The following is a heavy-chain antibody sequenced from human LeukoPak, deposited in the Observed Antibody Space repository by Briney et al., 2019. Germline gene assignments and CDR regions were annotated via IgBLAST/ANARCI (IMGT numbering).Heavy chain of an antibody. J-gene: IGHJ4*02. Sequence: SETLSLTCAVSGGSISSSYWWSWVRQPPGKGLEWIGEIYHSGSTNYNPSLKSRVTISVDKSKNQFSLKLSSVTAADTAVYYCAGVLLGTTTPFDYWGQGTLVTVSS. V-gene: IGHV4-4*02. CDR3: AGVLLGTTTPFDY. CDR2: IYHSGST. D-gene: IGHD1-1*01. CDR1: GGSISSSYW.